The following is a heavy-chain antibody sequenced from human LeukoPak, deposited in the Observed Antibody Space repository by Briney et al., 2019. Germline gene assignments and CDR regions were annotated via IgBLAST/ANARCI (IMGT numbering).Heavy chain of an antibody. J-gene: IGHJ3*02. Sequence: GGSLRLSCAASGFTFSSYEMNWVRQAPGKGLEWVSYISSSVSTTYYADSVEGRFTISRDNAKNSLYLQMNSLRVEDTAVYYCARGGYCSGGTCYLFNAFDIWGQGTTVTVSS. CDR2: ISSSVSTT. CDR1: GFTFSSYE. D-gene: IGHD2-15*01. CDR3: ARGGYCSGGTCYLFNAFDI. V-gene: IGHV3-48*03.